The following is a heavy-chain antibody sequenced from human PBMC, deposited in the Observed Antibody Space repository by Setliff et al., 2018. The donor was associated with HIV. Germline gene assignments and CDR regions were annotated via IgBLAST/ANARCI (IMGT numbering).Heavy chain of an antibody. D-gene: IGHD1-7*01. J-gene: IGHJ3*02. CDR1: GFTFTNSA. CDR2: IVVGSGNT. CDR3: AADPQTGTTSYDAFDI. V-gene: IGHV1-58*01. Sequence: SVKVSCKASGFTFTNSAVQWVRQVRGQRLEWIGWIVVGSGNTNYAQKFQERVTITRDMSTSRAYMELSGLRTEDTDVYYCAADPQTGTTSYDAFDIWGQGTVVTVS.